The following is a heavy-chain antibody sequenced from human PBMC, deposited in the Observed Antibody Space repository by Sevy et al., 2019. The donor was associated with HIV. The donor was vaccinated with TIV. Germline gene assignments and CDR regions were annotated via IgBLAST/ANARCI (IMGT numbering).Heavy chain of an antibody. D-gene: IGHD3-22*01. CDR3: AKDRYYYDSSGYYYYFDY. Sequence: GGSLRLSCAASGFTFSSYGTHWVRQAPGKGLEWVAVISSDGSNKYYADSVKGRFTISRDNSKNTLYLQMNSLRAEDTAVYYCAKDRYYYDSSGYYYYFDYWGQGTLVTVSS. CDR1: GFTFSSYG. J-gene: IGHJ4*02. V-gene: IGHV3-30*18. CDR2: ISSDGSNK.